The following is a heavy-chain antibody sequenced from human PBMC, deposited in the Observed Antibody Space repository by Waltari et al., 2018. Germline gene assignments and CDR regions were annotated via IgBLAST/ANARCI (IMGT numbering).Heavy chain of an antibody. Sequence: QVHLQQWGAGALQPLDTLSLTCAVFGGPLRGYYWVWIRQPPGKGLECIGEIKHAPNRNYNPTLKSRVTMSVDTSKNQVSLKLSSVTAAGTGIYYCARLEDCTGPGGKCYSGDVFARDVWGQGTMVTVSS. V-gene: IGHV4-34*01. CDR3: ARLEDCTGPGGKCYSGDVFARDV. CDR2: IKHAPNR. CDR1: GGPLRGYY. J-gene: IGHJ6*02. D-gene: IGHD2-8*02.